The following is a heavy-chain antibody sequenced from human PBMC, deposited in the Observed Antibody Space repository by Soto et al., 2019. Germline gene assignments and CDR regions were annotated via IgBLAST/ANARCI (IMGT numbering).Heavy chain of an antibody. D-gene: IGHD6-19*01. CDR2: IIPIFGTA. Sequence: ASVKVSCKASGGTFSSYAISWVRQAPGQGLEWMGGIIPIFGTANYAQKFQGRVTITADESTSTAYMELSSLRSEDTAVYYCARVGIAVAGRRRNYYYGKDVCGQVTTVTACS. J-gene: IGHJ6*02. V-gene: IGHV1-69*13. CDR3: ARVGIAVAGRRRNYYYGKDV. CDR1: GGTFSSYA.